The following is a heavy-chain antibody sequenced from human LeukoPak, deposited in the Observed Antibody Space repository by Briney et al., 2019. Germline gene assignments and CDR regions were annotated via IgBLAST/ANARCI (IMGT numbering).Heavy chain of an antibody. V-gene: IGHV3-74*01. CDR3: ARASHGWSIDY. D-gene: IGHD6-19*01. CDR2: VTYDGSTT. CDR1: GFTFTNYW. J-gene: IGHJ4*02. Sequence: PGGSLTLSCAASGFTFTNYWIHWVRQVPGKGLVWVSYVTYDGSTTIYADSVKGRFTISRDNAQNTVYLQMNSLRADDTAIYYCARASHGWSIDYWGQGTLVSVSS.